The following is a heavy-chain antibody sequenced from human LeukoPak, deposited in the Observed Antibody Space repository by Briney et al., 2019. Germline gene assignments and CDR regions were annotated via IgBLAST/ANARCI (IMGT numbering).Heavy chain of an antibody. D-gene: IGHD3-10*01. CDR1: GFTFSSFG. V-gene: IGHV3-33*01. CDR2: IWHDASNK. Sequence: GGSPRLSCAASGFTFSSFGMHWVRQAPRKGLEWVAIIWHDASNKYYADSVKGRFTISRDNSKNMLYLQMSSLRAEDTAVYYCARVGRGYGSGSNLHWFDPWGQGTLVTVSS. CDR3: ARVGRGYGSGSNLHWFDP. J-gene: IGHJ5*02.